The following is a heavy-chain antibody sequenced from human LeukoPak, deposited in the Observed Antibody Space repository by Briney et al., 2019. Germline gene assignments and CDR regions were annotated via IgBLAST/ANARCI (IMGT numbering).Heavy chain of an antibody. J-gene: IGHJ4*02. CDR2: INHSGST. CDR1: GGSFSGYY. D-gene: IGHD2-21*02. V-gene: IGHV4-34*01. Sequence: SETLSLTCAVYGGSFSGYYWSWIRQPPGKGLEWIGEINHSGSTNYNPSLKSRVTISVDTSKNQFSLKLSSVTAADTAVYYCATSPATATGGFDYWGQGTLVTVSS. CDR3: ATSPATATGGFDY.